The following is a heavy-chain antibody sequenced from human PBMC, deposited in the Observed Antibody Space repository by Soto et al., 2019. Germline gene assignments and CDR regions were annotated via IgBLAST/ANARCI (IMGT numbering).Heavy chain of an antibody. V-gene: IGHV3-33*01. CDR1: GFTFSSYG. Sequence: LRLSCAASGFTFSSYGMHWVRQAPCKWLEWVAVIWYDGSNKYYADSVKGRFTISRDNSKNTLYLQMNSLRAEDTAVYYCARAGYDFWSGYPPVYNFDYWGQGTLVTVSS. CDR3: ARAGYDFWSGYPPVYNFDY. J-gene: IGHJ4*02. CDR2: IWYDGSNK. D-gene: IGHD3-3*01.